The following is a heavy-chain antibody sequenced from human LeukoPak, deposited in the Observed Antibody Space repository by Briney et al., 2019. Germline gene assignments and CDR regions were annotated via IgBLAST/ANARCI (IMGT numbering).Heavy chain of an antibody. CDR1: GGSFSSYY. CDR3: ARYVVTTVPYFDY. D-gene: IGHD4-23*01. CDR2: IYYSGST. J-gene: IGHJ4*02. Sequence: KPSETLSLTCAVYGGSFSSYYWSWIRQPPGKGLEWIGYIYYSGSTNYNPSLKSRVTISVDTSKNQFSLKLSSVTAADTAVYYCARYVVTTVPYFDYWGQGTLVTVSS. V-gene: IGHV4-59*08.